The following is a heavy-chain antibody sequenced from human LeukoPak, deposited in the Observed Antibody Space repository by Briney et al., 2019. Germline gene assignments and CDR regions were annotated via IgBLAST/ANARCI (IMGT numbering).Heavy chain of an antibody. Sequence: GGSLRLSCAASGFTFSSYGMHWVRQAPGKGLEWVAVISYDGSNKYYADSVKGRFTISRDNSKNTLYLQMNSLRAEDTAVYYCAKETLHYSSGWYYFDYWGQGTLVTVSS. CDR3: AKETLHYSSGWYYFDY. J-gene: IGHJ4*02. CDR1: GFTFSSYG. D-gene: IGHD6-19*01. CDR2: ISYDGSNK. V-gene: IGHV3-30*18.